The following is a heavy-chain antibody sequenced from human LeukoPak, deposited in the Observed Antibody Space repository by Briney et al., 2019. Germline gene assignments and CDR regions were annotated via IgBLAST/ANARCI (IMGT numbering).Heavy chain of an antibody. Sequence: ASVTVSCKASGYTFTGYYMHWVRQAPGQGLEWMGWINPNSGGTNYAQKFQGRVTMTRDTSISTAYMELSRLRSEDTAVYYCARDTPVHCSSTSCHTPYYYYGMDVWGQGTTVTVSS. V-gene: IGHV1-2*02. CDR2: INPNSGGT. D-gene: IGHD2-2*02. CDR3: ARDTPVHCSSTSCHTPYYYYGMDV. CDR1: GYTFTGYY. J-gene: IGHJ6*02.